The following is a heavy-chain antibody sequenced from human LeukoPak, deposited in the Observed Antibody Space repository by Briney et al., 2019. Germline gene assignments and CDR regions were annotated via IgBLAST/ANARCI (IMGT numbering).Heavy chain of an antibody. J-gene: IGHJ5*02. CDR3: ARDYYGSGSPGWFDP. Sequence: PSQTLSLTCTVSGGSISSGSYYWSWIRQPAGRGLEWIGRIYTSGSTNYNPSLKSRVTISVDTSKNQFSLKLSSVTAADTAVYYCARDYYGSGSPGWFDPWGQGTLVTVSS. V-gene: IGHV4-61*02. D-gene: IGHD3-10*01. CDR1: GGSISSGSYY. CDR2: IYTSGST.